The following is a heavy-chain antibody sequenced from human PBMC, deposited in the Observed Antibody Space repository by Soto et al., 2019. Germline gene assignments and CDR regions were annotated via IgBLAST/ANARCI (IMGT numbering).Heavy chain of an antibody. D-gene: IGHD2-15*01. V-gene: IGHV1-3*01. CDR1: GYTFTSYA. Sequence: ASVKVSCKASGYTFTSYAMRWVRQAPGQRLEWMGWINAGNGNTKYSQKFQGRVTITRDTSASTAYMDLSSLRSEDTAVYYCARGIATGQLDPWGQGTLVTVSS. J-gene: IGHJ5*02. CDR2: INAGNGNT. CDR3: ARGIATGQLDP.